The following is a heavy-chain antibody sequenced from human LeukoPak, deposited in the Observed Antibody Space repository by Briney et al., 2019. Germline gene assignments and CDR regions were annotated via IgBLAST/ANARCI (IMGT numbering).Heavy chain of an antibody. CDR1: GGSISTYY. CDR2: IYYSGST. D-gene: IGHD3-10*01. Sequence: SETLSLTCTVSGGSISTYYWSWIRQPPGKGLEWVGLIYYSGSTNYNPSLKSRVTISVDTSKNQFSLKLTSVTPADTAVYYCARRLVGQTFDYWGQGTLVTVSS. J-gene: IGHJ4*02. V-gene: IGHV4-59*01. CDR3: ARRLVGQTFDY.